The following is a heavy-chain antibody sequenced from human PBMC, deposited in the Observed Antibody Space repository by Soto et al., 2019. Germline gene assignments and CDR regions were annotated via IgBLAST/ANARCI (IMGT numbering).Heavy chain of an antibody. CDR3: ANRRGYSYGRINWFDP. Sequence: NTSETLSLTCTVSGGSISSGGYYWSWIRQPPGKGLEWIGYIYYSGSTNYNPSLKSRVTISVDTSKNQFSLKLSSVTAADTAVYYCANRRGYSYGRINWFDPWGQGTLVTVSS. V-gene: IGHV4-61*08. D-gene: IGHD5-18*01. CDR1: GGSISSGGYY. CDR2: IYYSGST. J-gene: IGHJ5*02.